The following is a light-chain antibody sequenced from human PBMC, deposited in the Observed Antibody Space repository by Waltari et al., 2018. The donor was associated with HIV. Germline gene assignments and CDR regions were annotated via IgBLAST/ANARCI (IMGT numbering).Light chain of an antibody. J-gene: IGLJ1*01. V-gene: IGLV2-23*02. CDR2: DVN. CDR3: SSFVNGGTYV. Sequence: QSALTQPASVSGSPGQSVTLFCTGTNNDIGSHDYVSWYRVVPDKAPKLLIFDVNRRPSDISHRFSGSKSGYTASLMIFGLQPEDEADYFCSSFVNGGTYVFGSGTKV. CDR1: NNDIGSHDY.